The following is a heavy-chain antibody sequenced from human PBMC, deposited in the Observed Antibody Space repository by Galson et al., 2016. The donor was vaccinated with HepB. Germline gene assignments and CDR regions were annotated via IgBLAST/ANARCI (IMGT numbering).Heavy chain of an antibody. V-gene: IGHV3-33*01. D-gene: IGHD2-2*01. CDR2: IWYDGNNK. Sequence: SLRLSCAASGFTFSTYAMHWVRQAPGKGLEWVAVIWYDGNNKYYADSVKGRFTISRDNSKNTLFLQMNSLRAEDTAVYYCARDRVPAAMPANWFDPWGQGTLVTVSS. J-gene: IGHJ5*02. CDR1: GFTFSTYA. CDR3: ARDRVPAAMPANWFDP.